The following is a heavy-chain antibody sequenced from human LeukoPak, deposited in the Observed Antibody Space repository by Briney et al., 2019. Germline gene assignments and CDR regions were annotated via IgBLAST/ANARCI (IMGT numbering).Heavy chain of an antibody. D-gene: IGHD5-18*01. J-gene: IGHJ4*02. CDR1: GFTFSSYG. CDR2: IRYDGSNK. CDR3: AKVRGYSYGMVQDY. V-gene: IGHV3-30*02. Sequence: GGSLGLSCAASGFTFSSYGMHWVRQAPGKGLEWVAFIRYDGSNKYYADSVKGRFTISRDNSKNTLYLQMNSLRAEDTAVYYCAKVRGYSYGMVQDYWGQGTLVTVSS.